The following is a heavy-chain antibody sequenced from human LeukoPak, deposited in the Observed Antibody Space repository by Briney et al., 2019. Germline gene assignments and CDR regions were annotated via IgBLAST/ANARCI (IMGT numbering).Heavy chain of an antibody. D-gene: IGHD1-14*01. CDR1: GFTFSNYW. CDR3: ARGGAHHGFDY. J-gene: IGHJ4*02. Sequence: GGSLRLSCAASGFTFSNYWIHWVRQAPGEGLVWVSRIDSDGSGTIYAESVKGRFTSTRDNAKNTVYLHMNSLRAEDTAVYFCARGGAHHGFDYWGQGTLVTVSS. CDR2: IDSDGSGT. V-gene: IGHV3-74*01.